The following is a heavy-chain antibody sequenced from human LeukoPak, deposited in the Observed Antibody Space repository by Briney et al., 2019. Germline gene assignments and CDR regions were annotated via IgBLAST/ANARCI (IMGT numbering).Heavy chain of an antibody. CDR3: TTSPRDGYNPDSFDY. J-gene: IGHJ4*02. D-gene: IGHD5-24*01. V-gene: IGHV3-15*01. CDR1: GFTFSNAW. CDR2: IKSKTDGGTT. Sequence: GGSLRLSCAASGFTFSNAWMSWVRQAPGKGLEWVGRIKSKTDGGTTDYAAPVKGRFTISRDDSKNTLYLQMNSLKTEDTAVYYCTTSPRDGYNPDSFDYWGQGTLVTVSS.